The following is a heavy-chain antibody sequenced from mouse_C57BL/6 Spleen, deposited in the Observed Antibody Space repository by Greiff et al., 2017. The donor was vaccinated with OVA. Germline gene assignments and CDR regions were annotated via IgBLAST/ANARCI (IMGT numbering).Heavy chain of an antibody. V-gene: IGHV2-3*01. D-gene: IGHD1-1*01. CDR3: AKLGPITTVVAKGYAMDY. CDR1: GFSLTSYG. Sequence: VKVVESGPGLVAPSQSLSITCTVSGFSLTSYGVSWVRQPPGKGLEWLGVIWGDGSTNYHSALISRLSISKDNSKSQVFLKLNSLQTDDTATYYCAKLGPITTVVAKGYAMDYWGQGTSVTVSS. CDR2: IWGDGST. J-gene: IGHJ4*01.